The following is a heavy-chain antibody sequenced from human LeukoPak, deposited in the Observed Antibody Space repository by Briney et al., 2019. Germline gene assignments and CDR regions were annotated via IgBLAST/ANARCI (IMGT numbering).Heavy chain of an antibody. Sequence: GGSLRLSCAASGFTFSSYAMSWVRQAPGKGLEWVSAISGSGGSTYYADSVKGRFTISRDNSKNTLYLQMNSLRAEDTAVYYCARDRYRGRDGYNGYFDYWGQGTLVTVSS. CDR2: ISGSGGST. V-gene: IGHV3-23*01. CDR1: GFTFSSYA. CDR3: ARDRYRGRDGYNGYFDY. D-gene: IGHD5-24*01. J-gene: IGHJ4*02.